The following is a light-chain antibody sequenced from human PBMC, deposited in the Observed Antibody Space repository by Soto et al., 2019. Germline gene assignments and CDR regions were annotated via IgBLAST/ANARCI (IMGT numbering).Light chain of an antibody. Sequence: QSVLTQPASVSGSPGQSITISCTGTSSDVDGYNYVSWYQQHSGKAPKLMIYEVSNRPSGVSNRFSGSKSGNTASLTISGLQAEDEADYYCSSYTSSNTYGFGTGTKVTVL. CDR3: SSYTSSNTYG. CDR2: EVS. V-gene: IGLV2-14*01. J-gene: IGLJ1*01. CDR1: SSDVDGYNY.